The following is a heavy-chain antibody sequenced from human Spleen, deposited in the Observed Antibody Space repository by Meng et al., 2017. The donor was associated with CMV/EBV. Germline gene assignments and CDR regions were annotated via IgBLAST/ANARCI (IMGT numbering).Heavy chain of an antibody. CDR2: IYSGGST. V-gene: IGHV3-53*05. J-gene: IGHJ6*02. CDR3: ARVWGCSGGSCSKLNYGLDV. CDR1: GFTVSSNY. D-gene: IGHD2-15*01. Sequence: GESLKISCGASGFTVSSNYMSGVRQAPGKGLEWVSVIYSGGSTYYADSVKGRVTISRDNSTNTLYLQMNSLRAEDTAVYYCARVWGCSGGSCSKLNYGLDVWGQGTTVTVSS.